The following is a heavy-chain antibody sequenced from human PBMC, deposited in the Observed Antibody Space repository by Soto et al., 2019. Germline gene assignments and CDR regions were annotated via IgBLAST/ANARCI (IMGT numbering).Heavy chain of an antibody. V-gene: IGHV1-69*02. J-gene: IGHJ4*02. Sequence: QVQQVRSGAEVKKPGSSVKVPCKASGGTFSSYTISWVRQAPGQGLEWMARIIPIMNITNCAQKFQDRVTLTADTSTNTAYMELSSLTSEDTAVYYCSSQSMRPRPLPGYSFDYWGQGVRVTVSS. CDR3: SSQSMRPRPLPGYSFDY. CDR1: GGTFSSYT. D-gene: IGHD6-6*01. CDR2: IIPIMNIT.